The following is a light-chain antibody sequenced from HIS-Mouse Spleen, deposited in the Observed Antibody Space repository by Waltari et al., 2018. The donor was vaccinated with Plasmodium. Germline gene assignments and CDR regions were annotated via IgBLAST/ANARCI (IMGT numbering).Light chain of an antibody. CDR3: MIWHSSAWV. J-gene: IGLJ3*02. CDR1: SGLNVGTYR. V-gene: IGLV5-45*03. CDR2: YKSDSDK. Sequence: QAVLTQPSSLSASPGASASLTCTLRSGLNVGTYRIYWYQQKPGSPPQYLLRYKSDSDKQQGSGVPSLFSGSKDASANAGILLISGLQSEDEADYYCMIWHSSAWVFGGGTKLTVL.